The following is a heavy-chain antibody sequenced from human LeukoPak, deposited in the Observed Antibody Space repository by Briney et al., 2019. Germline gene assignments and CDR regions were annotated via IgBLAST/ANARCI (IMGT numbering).Heavy chain of an antibody. V-gene: IGHV3-7*03. CDR3: VRRAKTDWFFDY. Sequence: GGSLRLSCAASGFTFSSYWMSWVRQAPGKGLEWVANIKQDGSEKYYVDSVKGRFTISRHSSKNTLFLQMNSLRTEDTAVYYCVRRAKTDWFFDYWGPGTRVTVSP. CDR1: GFTFSSYW. J-gene: IGHJ4*02. CDR2: IKQDGSEK. D-gene: IGHD3-9*01.